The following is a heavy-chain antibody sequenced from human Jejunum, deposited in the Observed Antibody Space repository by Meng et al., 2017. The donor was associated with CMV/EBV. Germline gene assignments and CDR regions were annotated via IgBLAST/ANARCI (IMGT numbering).Heavy chain of an antibody. CDR2: ISYSGST. CDR3: ANYGDYAGRFDY. J-gene: IGHJ4*02. V-gene: IGHV4-61*01. D-gene: IGHD4-17*01. Sequence: SGGSVSSGSHYWNWIRQPPGKGLEWIGYISYSGSTTYNPSLKSRVTISVDTSKNQFSLKLTSVTAADTAIYYCANYGDYAGRFDYWGQGTLVTVSS. CDR1: GGSVSSGSHY.